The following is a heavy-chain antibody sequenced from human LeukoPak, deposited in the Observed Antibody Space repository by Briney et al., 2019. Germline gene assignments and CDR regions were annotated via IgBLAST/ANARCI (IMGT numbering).Heavy chain of an antibody. D-gene: IGHD2-15*01. CDR1: GYSFTNHW. CDR2: IYPGDSDT. Sequence: GESLKISCKASGYSFTNHWIGWVRQLPGKGLEWMGIIYPGDSDTRYSPSFQGRVTISADKSISTAYLQWSNLKASDTAIYYCVKGSWFDPWGQGTLVTVSS. CDR3: VKGSWFDP. V-gene: IGHV5-51*01. J-gene: IGHJ5*02.